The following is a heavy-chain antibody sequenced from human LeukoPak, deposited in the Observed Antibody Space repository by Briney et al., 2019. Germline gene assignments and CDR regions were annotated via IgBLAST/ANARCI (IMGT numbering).Heavy chain of an antibody. J-gene: IGHJ5*02. V-gene: IGHV3-30-3*01. D-gene: IGHD2-2*01. CDR3: AKDRRATERIVVVPAAISVFWFDP. CDR1: GFTFSSYP. CDR2: ISHDGSNK. Sequence: PGGSLRLSCAASGFTFSSYPMHWVRQAPGLGLQWVAVISHDGSNKYYEDSVKGRFTISRDNSKNTLYLQMNSLRAEDTAVYYCAKDRRATERIVVVPAAISVFWFDPWGQGTLVTVSS.